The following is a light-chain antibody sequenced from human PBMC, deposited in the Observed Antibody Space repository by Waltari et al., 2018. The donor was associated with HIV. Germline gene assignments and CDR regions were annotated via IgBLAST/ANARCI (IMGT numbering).Light chain of an antibody. J-gene: IGLJ2*01. V-gene: IGLV3-21*04. CDR1: NIGTKS. CDR2: YNA. CDR3: HVWDTISDHVV. Sequence: SYVLTQPPSVPVAPGKTAKITCVGTNIGTKSVHCYQQKPDQAPVLVIYYNADRPSGIPERFAGSNSGNTATLTINRVEAGDEADYYCHVWDTISDHVVFGGGSKLTVL.